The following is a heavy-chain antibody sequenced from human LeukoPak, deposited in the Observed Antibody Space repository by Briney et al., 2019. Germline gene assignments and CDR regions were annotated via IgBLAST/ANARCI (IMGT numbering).Heavy chain of an antibody. CDR1: GGSISSYY. CDR3: ARNTGTGCGSGSYYDY. V-gene: IGHV4-59*08. D-gene: IGHD3-10*01. Sequence: SETLSLTCTVSGGSISSYYWSWIRQPPGKGLEWIGYIYYSGSTNYNPSLKSRVTISVDTSKNQFSLKLSSVTAADTAVYYCARNTGTGCGSGSYYDYWGQGTLVTVSS. CDR2: IYYSGST. J-gene: IGHJ4*02.